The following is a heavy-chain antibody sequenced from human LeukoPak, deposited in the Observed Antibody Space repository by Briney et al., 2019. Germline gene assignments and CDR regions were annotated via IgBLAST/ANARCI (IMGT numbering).Heavy chain of an antibody. Sequence: AGGSLRLSCAASGFTFSSYWMSWVRQAPGKGLEWVSGINWNGGSTGYADSVKGRFTISRDNAKNSLYLRMNSLRAEDTALYYCARGGSTGWYSFDYWGQGTLVTVSS. CDR1: GFTFSSYW. CDR3: ARGGSTGWYSFDY. D-gene: IGHD6-19*01. J-gene: IGHJ4*02. V-gene: IGHV3-20*04. CDR2: INWNGGST.